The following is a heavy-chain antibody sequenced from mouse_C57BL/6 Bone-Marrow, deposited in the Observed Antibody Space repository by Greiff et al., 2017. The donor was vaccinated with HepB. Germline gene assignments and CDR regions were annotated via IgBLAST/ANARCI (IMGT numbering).Heavy chain of an antibody. Sequence: EVQLQQSGPELVKPGASVKMSCKASGYTFTDYIMHWVKQSHGKSLEWIGYINPNNGGTSYNQKFKGKATLTVNKSSSTAYMELRSLTSEDSAVYYCASDEGLRRFAYWGQGTLVTVSA. CDR3: ASDEGLRRFAY. CDR2: INPNNGGT. CDR1: GYTFTDYI. J-gene: IGHJ3*01. V-gene: IGHV1-22*01. D-gene: IGHD2-4*01.